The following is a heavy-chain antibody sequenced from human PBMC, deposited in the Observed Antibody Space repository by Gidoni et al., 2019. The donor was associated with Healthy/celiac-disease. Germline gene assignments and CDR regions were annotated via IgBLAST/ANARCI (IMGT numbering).Heavy chain of an antibody. CDR3: ARVIHYYGSGSYYNWFDP. Sequence: QVQLVQSGAEVKKPGASVKVSCKASGYTFTSYDINWVRQATGQGLEWMGWMNPNSGNTGYAQKFQGRVTMTRNTSISTAYMELSSLRSEDTAVYYCARVIHYYGSGSYYNWFDPWGQGTLVTVSS. J-gene: IGHJ5*02. V-gene: IGHV1-8*01. CDR2: MNPNSGNT. D-gene: IGHD3-10*01. CDR1: GYTFTSYD.